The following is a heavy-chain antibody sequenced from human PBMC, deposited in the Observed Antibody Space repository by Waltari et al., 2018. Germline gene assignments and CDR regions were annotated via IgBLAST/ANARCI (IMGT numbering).Heavy chain of an antibody. J-gene: IGHJ6*02. V-gene: IGHV1-69*01. CDR3: ARASMPIFGVVKLTYGMDV. Sequence: QVQLVQSGAEVKKPGSSVKVSCKASGGTFSSYAISWVRPAPGHGLEWMGGIIPILGTANYAQKFQGRVTITADESTSTAYMELSSLRSEDTAVYYCARASMPIFGVVKLTYGMDVWGQGTTVTVSS. CDR2: IIPILGTA. CDR1: GGTFSSYA. D-gene: IGHD3-3*01.